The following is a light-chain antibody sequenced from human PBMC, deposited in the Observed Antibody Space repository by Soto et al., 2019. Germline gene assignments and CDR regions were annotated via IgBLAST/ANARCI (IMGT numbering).Light chain of an antibody. V-gene: IGLV1-44*01. J-gene: IGLJ1*01. CDR1: SYNIGDNP. Sequence: QSVLTQPPSAPGTPGQRITISCSGSSYNIGDNPVNWYQQLPGAAPQLLIYINDQRPSEVPDLFSGSKAVGSASLAISGLQPEEEADYFGAAWDDSLNALFGTGTKVIVL. CDR2: IND. CDR3: AAWDDSLNAL.